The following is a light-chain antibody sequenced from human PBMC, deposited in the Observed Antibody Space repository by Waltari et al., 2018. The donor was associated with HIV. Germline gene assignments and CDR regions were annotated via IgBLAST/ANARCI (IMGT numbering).Light chain of an antibody. Sequence: IVLTQSPATLSLSPGERATLPCRASQSVSSSLAWYQQKPGQAPRLLIYDTSNRATGIPARFSGSGSGTDFTLTISSLEPEDFAVDYCQQRSNWPSPTFGGGTKVDIK. V-gene: IGKV3-11*01. J-gene: IGKJ4*01. CDR2: DTS. CDR3: QQRSNWPSPT. CDR1: QSVSSS.